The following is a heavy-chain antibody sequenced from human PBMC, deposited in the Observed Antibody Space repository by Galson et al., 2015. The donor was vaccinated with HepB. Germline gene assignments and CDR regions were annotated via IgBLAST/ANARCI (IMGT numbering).Heavy chain of an antibody. Sequence: SVKVSCKASGYTFTSYYMHWVRQAPGQGLEWMGIINPSGGSTSYAQKFQGRVTMTRDTSTSTVYMELSSLRSEDTAVYYCARPQPGYSSGWSAQLDYWGQGTLVTVSS. D-gene: IGHD6-19*01. CDR1: GYTFTSYY. J-gene: IGHJ4*02. CDR2: INPSGGST. V-gene: IGHV1-46*03. CDR3: ARPQPGYSSGWSAQLDY.